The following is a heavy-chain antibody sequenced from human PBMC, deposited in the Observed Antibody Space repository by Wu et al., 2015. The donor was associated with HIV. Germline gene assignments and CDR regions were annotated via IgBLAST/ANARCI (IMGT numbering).Heavy chain of an antibody. V-gene: IGHV1-2*02. D-gene: IGHD3-10*01. CDR2: INPNSGDT. J-gene: IGHJ5*02. CDR1: GYTFTRYY. CDR3: ARDRLQGNYFGSQSYYLVGEDGFHP. Sequence: QVQLVQSGADVKKPGASVRVSCKTSGYTFTRYYIHWVRQAPGQGLEWMGWINPNSGDTKFEQKFQGRVTLTRDTSINTAYMELRRLKSDDTAIYYCARDRLQGNYFGSQSYYLVGEDGFHPWGQGTLVTVSS.